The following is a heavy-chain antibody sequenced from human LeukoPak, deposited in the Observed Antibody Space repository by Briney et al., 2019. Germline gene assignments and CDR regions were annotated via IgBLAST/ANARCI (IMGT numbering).Heavy chain of an antibody. Sequence: GGSLRFSCAASGFTFSDYTMNWVRQAPGKGLEWVSSISGSGTYIYYSDSMKGRFTISRDNAKNSLYLHMNSLRAEDTAMYYCARDLGSRPYDSSGFPPDYWGQGTLVTVSS. CDR1: GFTFSDYT. CDR3: ARDLGSRPYDSSGFPPDY. J-gene: IGHJ4*02. D-gene: IGHD3-22*01. CDR2: ISGSGTYI. V-gene: IGHV3-21*01.